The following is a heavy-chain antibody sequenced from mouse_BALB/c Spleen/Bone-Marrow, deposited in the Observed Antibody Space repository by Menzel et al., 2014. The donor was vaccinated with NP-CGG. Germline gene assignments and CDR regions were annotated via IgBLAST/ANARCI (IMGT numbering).Heavy chain of an antibody. CDR2: ISSGGSYT. D-gene: IGHD1-2*01. Sequence: EVKLVESGGGLVKPGGSLKLSCAASGFTFSSYAMSWVRQSPEKRLEWVAEISSGGSYTYYPDTVTGRFTISSDNAKNTLYLEMSSLRSEDTAMYYCARDHYGYYTMDYWGQGTSVTVSS. J-gene: IGHJ4*01. V-gene: IGHV5-9-4*01. CDR1: GFTFSSYA. CDR3: ARDHYGYYTMDY.